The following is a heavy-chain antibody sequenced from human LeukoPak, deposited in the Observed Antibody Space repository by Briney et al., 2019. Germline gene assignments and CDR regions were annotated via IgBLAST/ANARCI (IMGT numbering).Heavy chain of an antibody. Sequence: SETLSLTYTVSGGSISSGASAWGWTRQHPKRGLEWVGYINHSGSTYYNPSLGSRVTMSVDTSKNQFSLKLSSVTAADSAVYYCARAARQGFTMIVVPFFYFDLRGRGTLVTVSS. D-gene: IGHD3-22*01. CDR1: GGSISSGASA. CDR2: INHSGST. CDR3: ARAARQGFTMIVVPFFYFDL. J-gene: IGHJ2*01. V-gene: IGHV4-31*03.